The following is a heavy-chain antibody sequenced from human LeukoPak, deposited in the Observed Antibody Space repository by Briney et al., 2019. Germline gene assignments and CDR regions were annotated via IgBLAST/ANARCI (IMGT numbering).Heavy chain of an antibody. Sequence: ASVKVSCKASGYTFTGYYMHWVRQAPGQGLEWMGWINPNSGGTNYAQKFQGRVTMTRDTSISTADMELSRLRSDDTAVYYCATKGSPPAYIVGATLDYWGQGTLVTVSS. D-gene: IGHD1-26*01. CDR3: ATKGSPPAYIVGATLDY. CDR1: GYTFTGYY. J-gene: IGHJ4*02. V-gene: IGHV1-2*02. CDR2: INPNSGGT.